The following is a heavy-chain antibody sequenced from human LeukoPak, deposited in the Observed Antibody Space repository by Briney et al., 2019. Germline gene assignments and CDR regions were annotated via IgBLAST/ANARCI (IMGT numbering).Heavy chain of an antibody. CDR1: GYTFTGYY. D-gene: IGHD2-8*01. Sequence: ASVKVSCKASGYTFTGYYMHWVRQAPGQGLEWMGRINPNSGGTNYAQKFQGGVTMTRDTSISTAYMELSRLRSDDTAVYYCARSQMVYAIGGIDWGQGTLVTVSS. CDR3: ARSQMVYAIGGID. CDR2: INPNSGGT. J-gene: IGHJ4*02. V-gene: IGHV1-2*06.